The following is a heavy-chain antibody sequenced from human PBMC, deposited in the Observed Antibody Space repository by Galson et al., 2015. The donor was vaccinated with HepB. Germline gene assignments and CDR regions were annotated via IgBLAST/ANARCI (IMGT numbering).Heavy chain of an antibody. CDR2: IDPSNAYT. V-gene: IGHV5-10-1*01. CDR3: ARHSDSSGYPYFDY. J-gene: IGHJ4*02. CDR1: GYRFTKSW. D-gene: IGHD3-22*01. Sequence: QSGAEVKKPGESLRISCKGSGYRFTKSWITWVRQVPGKGLEWMGRIDPSNAYTNYSPSFQGHVTISIERSTSTAYLQWRSLKASDTAVYFCARHSDSSGYPYFDYWGQGTLVTVSS.